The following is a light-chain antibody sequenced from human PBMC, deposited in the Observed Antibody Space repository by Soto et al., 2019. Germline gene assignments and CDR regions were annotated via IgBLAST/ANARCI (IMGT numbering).Light chain of an antibody. CDR3: SSYTSSSTVV. V-gene: IGLV2-14*01. Sequence: QSALTQPASVSGSPGQSITISCTGTSSDVGGYNYVSWYQHYPGKVPKLMIYEVSNRPSGVSNRFSASKSGNTASLTISGLQAEDEADYYCSSYTSSSTVVFGGGTQLTVL. CDR2: EVS. J-gene: IGLJ2*01. CDR1: SSDVGGYNY.